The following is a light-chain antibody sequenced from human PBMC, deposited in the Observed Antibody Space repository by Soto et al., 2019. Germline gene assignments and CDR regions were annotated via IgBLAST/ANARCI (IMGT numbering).Light chain of an antibody. CDR1: SSDVGGYNY. CDR3: TSYAGGNIL. J-gene: IGLJ3*02. CDR2: EVT. V-gene: IGLV2-8*01. Sequence: QSALTQPPSASGSPGQSVTISCTGTSSDVGGYNYVSWYQYHPGKAPKLMIYEVTKRPSGVPDRFSGSKSGNTASLTVSGLQAEDEADYYCTSYAGGNILFGGGTKVTVL.